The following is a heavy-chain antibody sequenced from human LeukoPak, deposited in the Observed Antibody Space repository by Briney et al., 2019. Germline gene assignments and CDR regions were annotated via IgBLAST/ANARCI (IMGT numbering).Heavy chain of an antibody. Sequence: GESLKISFKGSGYSFTSYWIGWVRQMPGKGLEWMGIIYPCDSDTRYSPSFQGQVTISADKSISTAYLKWSSLKASDSAMYYCARRYCSGGSCYGPFDYWGQGTLVTVSS. D-gene: IGHD2-15*01. J-gene: IGHJ4*02. CDR3: ARRYCSGGSCYGPFDY. CDR2: IYPCDSDT. CDR1: GYSFTSYW. V-gene: IGHV5-51*01.